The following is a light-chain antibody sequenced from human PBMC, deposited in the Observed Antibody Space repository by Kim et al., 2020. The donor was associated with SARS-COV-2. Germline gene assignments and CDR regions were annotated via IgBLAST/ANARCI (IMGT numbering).Light chain of an antibody. Sequence: DIQMTQSPSSLSASVGDRVSITCRASQTIISYLNWYQQKPGKAPKLLIYAASSLQSGVPSRFSGSGSGTDFTLTIRSLQPEDFATYYCQQSYTTPHTFGQGTKLEI. J-gene: IGKJ2*01. CDR3: QQSYTTPHT. CDR2: AAS. V-gene: IGKV1-39*01. CDR1: QTIISY.